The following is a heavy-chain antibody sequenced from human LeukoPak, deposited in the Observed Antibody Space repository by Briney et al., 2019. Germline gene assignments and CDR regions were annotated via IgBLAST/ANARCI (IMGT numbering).Heavy chain of an antibody. CDR3: ARDPGRTMVRGVIITPSYYFDY. CDR1: GGSISSSNW. V-gene: IGHV4-4*02. Sequence: SETLSLTCAVSGGSISSSNWWRWVRQPPGKGLEWIGEIYHSGSTNYNPSLKSRVTISVDKSKNQFSLKLSSVTAADTAVYYCARDPGRTMVRGVIITPSYYFDYWGQGTLVTVSS. CDR2: IYHSGST. D-gene: IGHD3-10*01. J-gene: IGHJ4*02.